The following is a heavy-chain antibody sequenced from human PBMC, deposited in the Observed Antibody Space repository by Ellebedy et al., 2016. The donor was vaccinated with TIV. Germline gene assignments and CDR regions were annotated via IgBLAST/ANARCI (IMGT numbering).Heavy chain of an antibody. CDR1: GGSFSGYY. CDR3: ARETGYYRTNHIDY. V-gene: IGHV4-34*01. Sequence: SETLSLTXAVYGGSFSGYYWSWIRQPPGKGLEWIGEINHSGSTNYNPSLKSRVTISVDTSKNQFSLKLSSVTAADTAVYYCARETGYYRTNHIDYWGQGTLVTVSS. CDR2: INHSGST. J-gene: IGHJ4*02. D-gene: IGHD3-9*01.